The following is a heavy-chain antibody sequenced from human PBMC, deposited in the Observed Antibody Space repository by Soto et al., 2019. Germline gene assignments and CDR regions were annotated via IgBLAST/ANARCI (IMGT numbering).Heavy chain of an antibody. Sequence: ASVTVYCTASGYPFTSYHMHWLRQAPGQGLEWMGIINPSDGRTRYGEKFQGRVTMTRDTSTSTVYMELSSLRSEDTAVYYCASLGYCTNGVCYGPYYDMDVWGQGTTGTVSS. D-gene: IGHD2-8*01. CDR2: INPSDGRT. CDR3: ASLGYCTNGVCYGPYYDMDV. V-gene: IGHV1-46*01. J-gene: IGHJ6*02. CDR1: GYPFTSYH.